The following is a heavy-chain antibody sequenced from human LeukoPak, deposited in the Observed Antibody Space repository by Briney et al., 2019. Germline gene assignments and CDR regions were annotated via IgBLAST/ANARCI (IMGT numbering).Heavy chain of an antibody. D-gene: IGHD3-10*01. V-gene: IGHV1-8*01. CDR1: GYTFPNYD. J-gene: IGHJ4*02. Sequence: ASVKVSCKASGYTFPNYDINWVRQAPGQGLEWMGWMNPDIGNTAYVQKFQGRVTITRNTSISTAYMELSSLRSEDTAVYYCARSLSLVRGVIHYFDNWGQGTLVTVSS. CDR2: MNPDIGNT. CDR3: ARSLSLVRGVIHYFDN.